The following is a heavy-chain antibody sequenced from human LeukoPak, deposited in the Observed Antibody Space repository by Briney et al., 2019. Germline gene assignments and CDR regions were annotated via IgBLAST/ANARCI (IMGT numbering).Heavy chain of an antibody. D-gene: IGHD1-26*01. CDR3: AKDRFGGVRSGGYGDY. CDR1: GFTFSSYA. V-gene: IGHV3-23*01. J-gene: IGHJ4*02. CDR2: IGGGGTST. Sequence: PGGSLRLSCAASGFTFSSYAMNWVRQAPGKGLEWVSAIGGGGTSTYYADSVKGRFTISRDNSKNTLYLQMNSLRAEDTAVYYCAKDRFGGVRSGGYGDYWGQGTLVTVSS.